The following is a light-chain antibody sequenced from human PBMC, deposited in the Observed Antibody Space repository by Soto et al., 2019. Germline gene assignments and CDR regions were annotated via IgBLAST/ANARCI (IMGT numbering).Light chain of an antibody. Sequence: QSVLTQPPSASGSPGQSVTISCTGTSSDVGGYNYVSWYQQYPGKAPKLMIYEVSKRPSGVPDRFSGSKSGNTASLTVSGLQAEDEADYYCLSYAVNNNLGVFGGGTKLTVL. CDR1: SSDVGGYNY. V-gene: IGLV2-8*01. CDR3: LSYAVNNNLGV. J-gene: IGLJ2*01. CDR2: EVS.